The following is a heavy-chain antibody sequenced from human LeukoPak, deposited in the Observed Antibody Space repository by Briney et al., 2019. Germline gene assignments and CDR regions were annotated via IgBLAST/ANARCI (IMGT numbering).Heavy chain of an antibody. Sequence: PGGSLRLSCAASGFTFSSYAMSWVRQAPGKGLEWVSAISGSGGSTYYADSVKDRFTISRDNSKNTLYLQMNSLRAEDTAVYYCAKVQIPRITMIVVFDYWSQGTLVTVSS. CDR2: ISGSGGST. CDR1: GFTFSSYA. V-gene: IGHV3-23*01. J-gene: IGHJ4*02. D-gene: IGHD3-22*01. CDR3: AKVQIPRITMIVVFDY.